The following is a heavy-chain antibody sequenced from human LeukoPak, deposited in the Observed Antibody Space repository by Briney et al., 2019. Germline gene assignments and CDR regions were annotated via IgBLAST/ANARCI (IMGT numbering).Heavy chain of an antibody. J-gene: IGHJ3*02. CDR1: GYSISSGTYY. V-gene: IGHV4-61*02. CDR2: ISTSGST. CDR3: ARFTGYCSGTSCYPNAFDI. Sequence: SETLSLTCTVSGYSISSGTYYWTWIQQPAGKGLEWIGRISTSGSTNYNPSLKSRVTISLDTSKNQFSLKLSSVTAADTAVFYCARFTGYCSGTSCYPNAFDIWGQGTMVTVSS. D-gene: IGHD2-2*01.